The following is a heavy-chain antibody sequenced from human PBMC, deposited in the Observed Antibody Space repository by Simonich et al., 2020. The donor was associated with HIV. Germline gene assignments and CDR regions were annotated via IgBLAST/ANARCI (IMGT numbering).Heavy chain of an antibody. D-gene: IGHD4-17*01. CDR1: GGSFSGYY. J-gene: IGHJ6*03. Sequence: QVQLQQWGAGLLKPSETLSLTCAVYGGSFSGYYWSWIRKPPGKGREWIGEINHSVSTNSNPSLRSRVTISVDTSKNQFSLKLSSVTAADTAVYYCAREPGDDYGDYLPLYYYYMDVWGKGTTVTVSS. CDR2: INHSVST. V-gene: IGHV4-34*01. CDR3: AREPGDDYGDYLPLYYYYMDV.